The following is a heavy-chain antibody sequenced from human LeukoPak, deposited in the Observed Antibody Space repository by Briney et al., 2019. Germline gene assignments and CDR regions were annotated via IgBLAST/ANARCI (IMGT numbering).Heavy chain of an antibody. Sequence: SETLSLTCTVSGGSISRSTYYWGWMRQTPGKGLEWIGTIDSSGTTYYNPSLKSRVTLFVDTSKSQFSLKLSSVTAADTAVYYCARDYLLGYCSGGSCSERDYWGQGTLVTVSS. V-gene: IGHV4-39*02. CDR1: GGSISRSTYY. J-gene: IGHJ4*02. CDR2: IDSSGTT. D-gene: IGHD2-15*01. CDR3: ARDYLLGYCSGGSCSERDY.